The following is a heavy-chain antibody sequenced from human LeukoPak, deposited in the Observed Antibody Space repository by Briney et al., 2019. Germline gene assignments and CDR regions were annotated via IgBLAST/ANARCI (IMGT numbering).Heavy chain of an antibody. CDR3: VRGDSTSWTYYFDY. Sequence: PSETLSLTCSVYDGAITGYYWGWIRQPPGKGVDWIGHLHYGGSTNYNPSLQSRVTISVNTSKNHLSLKLSSVTAADTSVYYCVRGDSTSWTYYFDYWGQGALVTVSS. CDR1: DGAITGYY. V-gene: IGHV4-59*01. J-gene: IGHJ4*02. D-gene: IGHD6-13*01. CDR2: LHYGGST.